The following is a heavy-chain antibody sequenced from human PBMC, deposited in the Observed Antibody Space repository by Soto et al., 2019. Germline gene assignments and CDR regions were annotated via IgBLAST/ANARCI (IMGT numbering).Heavy chain of an antibody. D-gene: IGHD2-15*01. Sequence: QVQLQESGPGLVKPSETLSLNCTVSGDSINNYYWNWIRQPPGKGLEWIGYISYIGSTNYNPSLESRVTISVDTSKNQFSLRLSSVTAADTAVYFCARGYCSGGICYLYYFDYWGQGTLVTVSS. CDR3: ARGYCSGGICYLYYFDY. V-gene: IGHV4-59*01. J-gene: IGHJ4*02. CDR2: ISYIGST. CDR1: GDSINNYY.